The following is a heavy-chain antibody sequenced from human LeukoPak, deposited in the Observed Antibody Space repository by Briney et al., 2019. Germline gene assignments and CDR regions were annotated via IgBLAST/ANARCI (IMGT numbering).Heavy chain of an antibody. CDR2: MNPNSGNT. J-gene: IGHJ6*03. CDR1: GYTFTSYD. D-gene: IGHD2-15*01. Sequence: ASVKVSCKASGYTFTSYDINWVRQATGQGLEWMGWMNPNSGNTGYAQKFQGRVTMTRDMSTSTVYMELSSLRSEDTAVYYCARDGCSGGSCLNYYYYYYMDVWGKGTTVTVSS. V-gene: IGHV1-8*02. CDR3: ARDGCSGGSCLNYYYYYYMDV.